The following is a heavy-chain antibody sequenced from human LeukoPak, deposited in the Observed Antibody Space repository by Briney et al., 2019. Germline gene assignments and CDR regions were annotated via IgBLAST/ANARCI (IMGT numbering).Heavy chain of an antibody. J-gene: IGHJ4*02. V-gene: IGHV3-30*03. CDR1: GFTFGSYG. Sequence: PGRSLRLSCAASGFTFGSYGMHWVRQAPGKGLEWVAVISYDGSNKYYADSVKGRFTISRDNSKNTLYLQMNSLRAEDTAVYYCATWGDYGADWGQGTLVTVSS. CDR3: ATWGDYGAD. CDR2: ISYDGSNK. D-gene: IGHD4-17*01.